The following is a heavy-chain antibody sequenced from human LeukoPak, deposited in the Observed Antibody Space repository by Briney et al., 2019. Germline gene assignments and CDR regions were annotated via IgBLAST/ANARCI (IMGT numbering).Heavy chain of an antibody. CDR1: GYNFSGHY. D-gene: IGHD1-26*01. CDR2: IKPRNGDT. V-gene: IGHV1-2*02. CDR3: ASPPLSSAMYYAH. Sequence: ASVKVSCKASGYNFSGHYMHWVRQAPGQGLEWMGWIKPRNGDTKYAQNFQGRVTMTRDTSISTAYMELSSLRSDDTAVYYCASPPLSSAMYYAHWGQGTLVTVSS. J-gene: IGHJ4*02.